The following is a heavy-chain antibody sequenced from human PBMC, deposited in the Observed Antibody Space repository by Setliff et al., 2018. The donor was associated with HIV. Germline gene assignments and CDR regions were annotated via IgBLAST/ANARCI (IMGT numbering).Heavy chain of an antibody. V-gene: IGHV4-39*01. CDR2: ILSGGNT. D-gene: IGHD3-16*01. J-gene: IGHJ4*02. CDR1: GGSISSRSYY. CDR3: ARPQQGLGGGSHCDY. Sequence: PSETLSLTCSVFGGSISSRSYYWGWIRQSPGQGLEWIGNILSGGNTYYNPSLKSRVSMSVDTSKNQFSLKLNSVTAADTAVYYGARPQQGLGGGSHCDYWGRGTLVTVS.